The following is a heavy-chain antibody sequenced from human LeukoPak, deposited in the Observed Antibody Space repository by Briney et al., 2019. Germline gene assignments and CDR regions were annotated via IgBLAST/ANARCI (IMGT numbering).Heavy chain of an antibody. V-gene: IGHV5-51*01. J-gene: IGHJ3*01. CDR3: ALRVGRDGYKG. Sequence: GESLKISCKSSGYSFTNYWIGWVRQMPGKGPEWMGIVYPGDSDTRYSPSFQGQVTISADKSISTAYLQWTSLKASDTGMYYCALRVGRDGYKGWGQGTMVTVSS. CDR2: VYPGDSDT. D-gene: IGHD5-24*01. CDR1: GYSFTNYW.